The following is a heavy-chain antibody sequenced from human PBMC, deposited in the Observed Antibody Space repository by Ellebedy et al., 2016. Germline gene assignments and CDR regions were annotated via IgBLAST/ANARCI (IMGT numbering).Heavy chain of an antibody. J-gene: IGHJ2*01. CDR2: IYYSGST. V-gene: IGHV4-59*01. CDR1: DGSMSGYY. Sequence: SETLSLTCTVSDGSMSGYYWTWIRQPPGKGLEWIGYIYYSGSTNYNPSLKSRVTISVDTSKNQFSLRLNSVTAADTAMYYCARRGWNFDLWGRGTLVSVSS. CDR3: ARRGWNFDL.